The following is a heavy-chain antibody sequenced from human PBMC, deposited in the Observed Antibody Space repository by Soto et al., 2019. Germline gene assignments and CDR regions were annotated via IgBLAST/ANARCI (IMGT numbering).Heavy chain of an antibody. V-gene: IGHV3-15*01. Sequence: PGGSLRLSCAASGFTFSNAWMSWVRQAPGKGLEWVGRIKSKTDGGTTDSAAPVQGRFTISRDDSKNTLYLHMNSLKTEDTAVYYCTTDQSVCYTVVYDFDYWGQGTLVTVSS. CDR3: TTDQSVCYTVVYDFDY. J-gene: IGHJ4*02. D-gene: IGHD2-8*01. CDR1: GFTFSNAW. CDR2: IKSKTDGGTT.